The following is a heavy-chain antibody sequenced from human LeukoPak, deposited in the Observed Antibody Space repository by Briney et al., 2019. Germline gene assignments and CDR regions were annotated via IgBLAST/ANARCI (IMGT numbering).Heavy chain of an antibody. CDR3: ARTTVTTGTYYYYYMDA. CDR1: GGTFSSYA. J-gene: IGHJ6*03. Sequence: SVKVSCKASGGTFSSYAISWVRQAPGQGLEWMGGIIPIFGTANYAQKFQGRVTITADESTSTAYMEPSSLRSEDTAVYYCARTTVTTGTYYYYYMDAWGKGTTVTVSS. D-gene: IGHD4-11*01. V-gene: IGHV1-69*01. CDR2: IIPIFGTA.